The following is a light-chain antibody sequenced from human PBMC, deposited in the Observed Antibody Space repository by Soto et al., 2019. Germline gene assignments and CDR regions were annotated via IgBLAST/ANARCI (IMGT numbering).Light chain of an antibody. CDR2: DVS. Sequence: DIQMTQSPSSLSASVGDRVTITCQASQNIYTYLNWYQQKPGKAPKLLIYDVSNLATGVPARFSGSGSGTDFTFTISSLQPGDIATYYCQQYDNLPVTFGLGTRLEI. CDR3: QQYDNLPVT. J-gene: IGKJ5*01. CDR1: QNIYTY. V-gene: IGKV1-33*01.